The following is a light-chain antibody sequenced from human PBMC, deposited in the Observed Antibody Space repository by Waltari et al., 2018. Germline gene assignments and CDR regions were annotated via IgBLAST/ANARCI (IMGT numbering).Light chain of an antibody. CDR1: TLRSYY. V-gene: IGLV3-19*01. Sequence: SSDLTQDPSVSVALGQPVRITCQGDTLRSYYASWYQQKPGQAPVLVLYGPGNRPSGIPDRFSGATSGNTASLTITGAQAEDEADYYCHSRETFSTRLFGGGTRLTV. J-gene: IGLJ2*01. CDR2: GPG. CDR3: HSRETFSTRL.